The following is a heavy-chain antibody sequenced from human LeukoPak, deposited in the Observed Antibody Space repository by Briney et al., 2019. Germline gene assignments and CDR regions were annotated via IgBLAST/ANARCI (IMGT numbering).Heavy chain of an antibody. J-gene: IGHJ6*02. D-gene: IGHD6-13*01. V-gene: IGHV1-2*02. CDR1: GYTFTGYY. CDR3: ARVPPTSDYSSREYGMDV. CDR2: INPNSGGT. Sequence: GASVKVSCKASGYTFTGYYMHWVRQAPGQGLEWMGWINPNSGGTNYAQKLQGRVTMTRDTSISTAYMELSRLRSDDTAVYYCARVPPTSDYSSREYGMDVWGQGTTVTVSS.